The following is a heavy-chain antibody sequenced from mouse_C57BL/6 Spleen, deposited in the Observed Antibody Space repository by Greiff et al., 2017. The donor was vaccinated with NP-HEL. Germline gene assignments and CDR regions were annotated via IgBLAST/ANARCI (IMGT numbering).Heavy chain of an antibody. Sequence: EVKLMESGGGLVQPGGSLSLSCAASGFTFTDYYMSWVRQPPGKALEWLGFIRNKANGYTTEYSASVKGRFTISRDNSQSILYLQMNALRAEDSATDYCAGCLGLYYAMDYWGQGTSVTVSS. CDR3: AGCLGLYYAMDY. J-gene: IGHJ4*01. D-gene: IGHD3-1*01. V-gene: IGHV7-3*01. CDR2: IRNKANGYTT. CDR1: GFTFTDYY.